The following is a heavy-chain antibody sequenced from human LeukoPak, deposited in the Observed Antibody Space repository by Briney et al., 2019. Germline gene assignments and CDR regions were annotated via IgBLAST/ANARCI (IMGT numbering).Heavy chain of an antibody. J-gene: IGHJ4*02. CDR2: IIPILGIA. CDR1: GYTFTGYY. V-gene: IGHV1-69*04. D-gene: IGHD3-22*01. CDR3: ARDPDDYYDSSGYYYVFDY. Sequence: ASVKVSCKASGYTFTGYYMHWVRQAPGQGLEGVGRIIPILGIANYAQKFQGRVTITADKSTSTAYMELSSLRSEDTAVYYCARDPDDYYDSSGYYYVFDYWGQGTLVTVPS.